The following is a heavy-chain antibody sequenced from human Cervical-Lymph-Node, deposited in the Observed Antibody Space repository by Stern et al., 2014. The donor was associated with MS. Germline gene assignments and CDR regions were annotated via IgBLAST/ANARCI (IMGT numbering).Heavy chain of an antibody. Sequence: DQLVESGAEVKRPGSSLKLSCKSSGGPFTSYAVSWVRPAPGQGLEWVGWIVPIYPSSSFGQRFQDRVTMTADKSRTIVYMELTSLTSDDTAIYYCGISRGYSAYDSIDDWGQGTLVTVSS. CDR1: GGPFTSYA. CDR2: IVPIYPSS. D-gene: IGHD5-12*01. CDR3: GISRGYSAYDSIDD. J-gene: IGHJ4*02. V-gene: IGHV1-69*06.